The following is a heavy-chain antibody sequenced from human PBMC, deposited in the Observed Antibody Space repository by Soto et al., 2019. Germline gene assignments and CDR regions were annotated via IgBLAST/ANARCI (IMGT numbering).Heavy chain of an antibody. V-gene: IGHV1-18*01. D-gene: IGHD7-27*01. J-gene: IGHJ4*02. Sequence: SVKPTWKDCGEAFTCNGIRWVRQAPGQGLEWMGWISAYNGNTNYAQKLQGRVTMTTDTSTSTAYMELRSLRSDDTAVYYCARGSNWSDYWGQGTLVTVSS. CDR3: ARGSNWSDY. CDR2: ISAYNGNT. CDR1: GEAFTCNG.